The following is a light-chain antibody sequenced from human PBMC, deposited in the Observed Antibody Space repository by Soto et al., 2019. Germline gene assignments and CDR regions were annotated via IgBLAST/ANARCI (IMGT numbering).Light chain of an antibody. CDR2: DVS. CDR1: SSDVGGYNY. V-gene: IGLV2-11*01. Sequence: QSALTQPRSVSGSPGQSVTISCTETSSDVGGYNYVSWYQQHPGKAPKLMIYDVSRRPSGVPHRFSGSKSGNTASLTISGLQAEDEADYYCCSYAGSYTYVFGIGTKLTVL. J-gene: IGLJ1*01. CDR3: CSYAGSYTYV.